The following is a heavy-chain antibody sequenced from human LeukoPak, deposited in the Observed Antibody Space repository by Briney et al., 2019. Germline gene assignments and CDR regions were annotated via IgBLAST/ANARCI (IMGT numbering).Heavy chain of an antibody. J-gene: IGHJ4*02. CDR3: TTDRDEELPSYFGY. CDR2: IKSKTDGGTT. Sequence: GGSLRLSCAASGFTFSNAWMSWVRQAPGKGLEWVGRIKSKTDGGTTDYAAPVKGRFTISRDDSKNTLYLQMNSLKTEDTAVYYCTTDRDEELPSYFGYWGQGTLVTVSS. CDR1: GFTFSNAW. V-gene: IGHV3-15*01. D-gene: IGHD1-26*01.